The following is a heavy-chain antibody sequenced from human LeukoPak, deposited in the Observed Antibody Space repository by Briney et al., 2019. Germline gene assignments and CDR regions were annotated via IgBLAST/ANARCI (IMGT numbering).Heavy chain of an antibody. Sequence: PGASLRLSCAASGFTFSSYAMSWVRQAPGKGMEWVSAISGSGGSTYYGDSVKGRFTISRDNSKNTLYLQMNSLRAEDTAVYYCAKEGGPYYYGSGSYSAYDYWGQGTLVTVSS. CDR3: AKEGGPYYYGSGSYSAYDY. CDR2: ISGSGGST. CDR1: GFTFSSYA. D-gene: IGHD3-10*01. J-gene: IGHJ4*02. V-gene: IGHV3-23*01.